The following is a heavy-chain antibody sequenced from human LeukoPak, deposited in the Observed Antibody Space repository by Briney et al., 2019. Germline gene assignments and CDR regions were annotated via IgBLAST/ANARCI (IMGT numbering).Heavy chain of an antibody. Sequence: GGSLRLSCAASGFTFSNYGMHWVRQAPGKGLEWVAVIWYDGSKEYYADSVKGRFTISRDNSKNTLDLQMNSLRAEDTAVYYCTRDLRSHYFVLWGQGTLVTVSS. CDR2: IWYDGSKE. CDR3: TRDLRSHYFVL. D-gene: IGHD3-10*02. CDR1: GFTFSNYG. J-gene: IGHJ4*02. V-gene: IGHV3-33*01.